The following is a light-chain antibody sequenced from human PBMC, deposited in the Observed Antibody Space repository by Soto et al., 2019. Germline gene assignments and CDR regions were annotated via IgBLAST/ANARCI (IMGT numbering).Light chain of an antibody. Sequence: DSHITPFPSTLALAMQDIDILSCRAIESVRRGLASYQQKPGKDPQLLIYDASSLESGVPSRFGGSGSGTEFTLTISNRQSEDFATYYWQQCKSYSGTFGQGTKV. CDR3: QQCKSYSGT. CDR2: DAS. CDR1: ESVRRG. V-gene: IGKV1-5*01. J-gene: IGKJ1*01.